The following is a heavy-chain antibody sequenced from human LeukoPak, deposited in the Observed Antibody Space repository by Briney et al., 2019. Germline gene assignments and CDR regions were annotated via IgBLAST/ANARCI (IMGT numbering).Heavy chain of an antibody. CDR3: ARGLTGYYDSSGYHSPYYFDY. CDR1: GGSFSGYY. CDR2: INHSGST. J-gene: IGHJ4*02. D-gene: IGHD3-22*01. V-gene: IGHV4-34*01. Sequence: PSETLSLTCAVYGGSFSGYYWSWIRQPPGKGLEWIGEINHSGSTNYNPSLKSRVTISVDTSKNQFSLKLSSVTAAGTAVYYCARGLTGYYDSSGYHSPYYFDYWGQGTLVTVSS.